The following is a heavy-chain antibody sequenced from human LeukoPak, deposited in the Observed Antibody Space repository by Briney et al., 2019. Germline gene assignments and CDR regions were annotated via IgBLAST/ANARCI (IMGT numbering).Heavy chain of an antibody. D-gene: IGHD3-9*01. CDR2: IDHSDSYT. CDR3: ARESRYDILTGYSRDY. Sequence: GESLKISCKGSGYSFTSYWISWVRQMPGKGLEWMGRIDHSDSYTNYSPSFQGHVTISADKSISTAYLQWSSLKASDTAMYYCARESRYDILTGYSRDYWGQGTLVTVSS. V-gene: IGHV5-10-1*01. CDR1: GYSFTSYW. J-gene: IGHJ4*02.